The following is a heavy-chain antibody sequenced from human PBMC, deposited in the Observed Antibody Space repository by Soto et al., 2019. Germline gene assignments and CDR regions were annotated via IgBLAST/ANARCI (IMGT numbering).Heavy chain of an antibody. D-gene: IGHD3-10*01. CDR1: GFSISSNY. CDR2: LYSGGTS. J-gene: IGHJ4*02. Sequence: EVQLVETGGGLIQPGGSLRLSCAASGFSISSNYVTWVRQAPGKGLEWVSLLYSGGTSYYADSVKGRFTISRDNSKNTLFLQMKRLKTEDTVVYYCARGQQVSTIRGVQGFDYWGQGTLVTVSS. CDR3: ARGQQVSTIRGVQGFDY. V-gene: IGHV3-53*02.